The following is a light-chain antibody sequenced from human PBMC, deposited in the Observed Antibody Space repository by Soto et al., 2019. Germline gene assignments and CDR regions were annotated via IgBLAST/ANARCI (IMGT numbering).Light chain of an antibody. CDR1: ISDVGGSNG. Sequence: QSVLTQPPSVSGSPGQSVAISCTGTISDVGGSNGVSWYQQPPGTAPKLMIYDVSNRPSGVPDRFSGSKSGNTASLTISGLQAEDEGDYYCSSYTSSSTYVFGTGTKVTVL. CDR2: DVS. V-gene: IGLV2-18*02. CDR3: SSYTSSSTYV. J-gene: IGLJ1*01.